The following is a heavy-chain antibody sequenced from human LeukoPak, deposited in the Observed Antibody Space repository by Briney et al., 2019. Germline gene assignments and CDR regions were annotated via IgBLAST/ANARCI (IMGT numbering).Heavy chain of an antibody. CDR1: GGSISSGSYY. J-gene: IGHJ6*03. D-gene: IGHD6-6*01. CDR3: AREGSSSSSPYYYYYYMDV. V-gene: IGHV4-61*02. Sequence: KPSETLSLTCAVSGGSISSGSYYWSWIRQPAGKGLEWIGRIYTSGSTDYNPSLKSRVTISVDTSKNQFSLKLSSVTAADTAVYYCAREGSSSSSPYYYYYYMDVWGKGTTVTVSS. CDR2: IYTSGST.